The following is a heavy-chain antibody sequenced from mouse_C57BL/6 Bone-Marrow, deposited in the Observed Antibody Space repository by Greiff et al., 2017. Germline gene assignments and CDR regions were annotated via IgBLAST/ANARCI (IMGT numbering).Heavy chain of an antibody. Sequence: VQLQQSVAELVRPGASVKLSCTASGFNIKNTYMHWVKQRPEQGLEWIGRIDPANGNTKYAPKFQGKATITADTSSNTAYLQLSSLASEDTAIYYCSSSSTTVRDWCFDVWGTGTTVTVSS. J-gene: IGHJ1*03. CDR2: IDPANGNT. D-gene: IGHD1-1*01. CDR3: SSSSTTVRDWCFDV. V-gene: IGHV14-3*01. CDR1: GFNIKNTY.